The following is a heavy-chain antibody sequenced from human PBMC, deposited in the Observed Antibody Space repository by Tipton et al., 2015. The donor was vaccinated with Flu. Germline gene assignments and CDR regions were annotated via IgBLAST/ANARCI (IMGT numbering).Heavy chain of an antibody. CDR1: GFTVSSNY. CDR3: ARKEPLLGAFDI. CDR2: IYSGGST. D-gene: IGHD2-15*01. V-gene: IGHV3-53*01. J-gene: IGHJ3*02. Sequence: GSLRLSCAASGFTVSSNYMSWVRQAPGKGLEWVSVIYSGGSTYYADSVKGRFTISRDNSKNTLYLQMNCLRAEDTAVYYCARKEPLLGAFDIWGQGTMVTVSS.